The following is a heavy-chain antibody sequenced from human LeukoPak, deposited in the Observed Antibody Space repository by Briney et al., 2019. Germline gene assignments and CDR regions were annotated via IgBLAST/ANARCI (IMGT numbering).Heavy chain of an antibody. CDR2: MNPNSGNT. V-gene: IGHV1-8*02. Sequence: ASVKVSCKASGYTFTSYNINWVRQAPGQGLEWMGWMNPNSGNTGYAQKFQGRVTMTRNTSISTAYMELSSLRSEDTAVYYCARARPGYYFDYWGQGTLVTVSS. J-gene: IGHJ4*02. CDR1: GYTFTSYN. CDR3: ARARPGYYFDY. D-gene: IGHD1-14*01.